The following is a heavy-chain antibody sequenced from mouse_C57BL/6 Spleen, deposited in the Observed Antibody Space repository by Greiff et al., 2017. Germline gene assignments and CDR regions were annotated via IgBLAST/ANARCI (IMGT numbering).Heavy chain of an antibody. CDR3: ARAYDYDGCFDV. Sequence: EVKLQESGGGLVKPGGSLKLSCAASGFTFSSYTMSWVRQTPEKRLAWVATISGGGGNTYYPDSVKGRFTISRDNAKNTLYLQMSSLRSEDTALYYCARAYDYDGCFDVWGTGTTVTVSS. D-gene: IGHD2-4*01. CDR2: ISGGGGNT. J-gene: IGHJ1*03. CDR1: GFTFSSYT. V-gene: IGHV5-9*01.